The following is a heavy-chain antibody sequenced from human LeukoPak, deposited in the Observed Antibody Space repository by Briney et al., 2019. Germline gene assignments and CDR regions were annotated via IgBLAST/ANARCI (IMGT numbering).Heavy chain of an antibody. CDR3: ARDPEDYYDSSGYNNWFDP. D-gene: IGHD3-22*01. J-gene: IGHJ5*02. V-gene: IGHV3-21*01. CDR2: ISSSSSYI. CDR1: GFTFSSCS. Sequence: RSGGSLRLSCAASGFTFSSCSMNWVRQAPGKGLEWVSSISSSSSYIYYADSVKGRFTISRDNAKNSLYLQINSLRAEDTAVYYCARDPEDYYDSSGYNNWFDPWGQGTLVTVSS.